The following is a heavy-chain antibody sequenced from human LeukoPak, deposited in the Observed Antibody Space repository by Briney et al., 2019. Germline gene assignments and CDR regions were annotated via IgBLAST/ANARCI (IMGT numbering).Heavy chain of an antibody. Sequence: GGSLRLSCSASGLSFSNYAMHWVRQAPGKGLEYVSAISSNGGSTYYADSVKGRFTISRDNSKNTLYLQMSSLRAEDTAIYYCVKARLAVAVYCHSWGQGTLVTVSS. CDR3: VKARLAVAVYCHS. J-gene: IGHJ4*02. D-gene: IGHD6-19*01. V-gene: IGHV3-64D*09. CDR2: ISSNGGST. CDR1: GLSFSNYA.